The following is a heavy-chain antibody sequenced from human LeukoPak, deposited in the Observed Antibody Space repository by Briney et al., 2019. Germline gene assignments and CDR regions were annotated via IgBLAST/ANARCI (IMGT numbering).Heavy chain of an antibody. CDR1: GFTFSSYW. Sequence: PGGSLRLSCAASGFTFSSYWMSWVRQAPGKGLEWVSAIGTAGDTYYPGSVKGRFTISRENAKNSLYLQMNSLRAGDTAVYYCARGADILTLSDGMDVWGQGTTVTVSS. CDR3: ARGADILTLSDGMDV. J-gene: IGHJ6*02. D-gene: IGHD3-9*01. V-gene: IGHV3-13*01. CDR2: IGTAGDT.